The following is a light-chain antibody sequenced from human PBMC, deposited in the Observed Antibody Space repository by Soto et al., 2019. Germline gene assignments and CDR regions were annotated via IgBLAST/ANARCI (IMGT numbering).Light chain of an antibody. CDR1: SSNIGSNC. CDR2: SNN. V-gene: IGLV1-47*02. Sequence: QSVLTQPPSASGTPGQRVTISCSGSSSNIGSNCVYWYQQLPGTAPKLLMYSNNQRPSGVPDRFSGSKSGTSASLAISGLRSEDEADYYCAAWDDSLSGPLFGGGTKLTVL. J-gene: IGLJ2*01. CDR3: AAWDDSLSGPL.